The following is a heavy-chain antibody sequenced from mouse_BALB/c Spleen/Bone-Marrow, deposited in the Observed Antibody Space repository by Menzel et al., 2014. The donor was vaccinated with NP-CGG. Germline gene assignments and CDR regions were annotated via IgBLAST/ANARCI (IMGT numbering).Heavy chain of an antibody. Sequence: EVKLMESGPELEKPGASVKTSCKASGYSFTAYNMNWVKQSNGKSLEWIGSIDPYYGGTSYNQKFNGKATLTVDKSSSTASMQLKILTSEDSAVYYCTRDDSPYWYFDVWGAATTVTVSS. CDR2: IDPYYGGT. CDR3: TRDDSPYWYFDV. CDR1: GYSFTAYN. J-gene: IGHJ1*01. D-gene: IGHD2-4*01. V-gene: IGHV1-39*01.